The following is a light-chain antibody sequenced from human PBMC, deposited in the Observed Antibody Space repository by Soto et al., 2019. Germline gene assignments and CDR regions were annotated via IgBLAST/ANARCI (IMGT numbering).Light chain of an antibody. V-gene: IGKV3-20*01. Sequence: EIVLTQSPGTLSLSPGERATLSCRASQSVSSSYLAWYQQKPGQAPRLLIYGASSRATGIPDRFSGSGSGTDFTLTISRLEPEDFAVYYCQQYGSSFTFAPGPKVDIK. CDR2: GAS. CDR1: QSVSSSY. J-gene: IGKJ3*01. CDR3: QQYGSSFT.